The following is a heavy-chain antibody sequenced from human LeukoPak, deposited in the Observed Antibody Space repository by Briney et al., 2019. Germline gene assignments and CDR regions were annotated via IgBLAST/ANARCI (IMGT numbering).Heavy chain of an antibody. CDR1: GDSISSYY. J-gene: IGHJ4*02. Sequence: SETLSLTCPVSGDSISSYYWSWIRQPPGKGLEWLGYIYYTGTTNYNPSLKSRVNMSVDTSKNQFSLKLKSVTAADTAVYYCARGTSGLPVDYWDQGTLVTVSS. CDR2: IYYTGTT. V-gene: IGHV4-59*01. CDR3: ARGTSGLPVDY. D-gene: IGHD2-21*01.